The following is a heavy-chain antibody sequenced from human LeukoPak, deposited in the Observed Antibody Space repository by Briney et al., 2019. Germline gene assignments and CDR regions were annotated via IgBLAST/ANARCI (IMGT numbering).Heavy chain of an antibody. J-gene: IGHJ6*02. V-gene: IGHV3-48*01. Sequence: GGSLRLSCAVSGFTFSTYSMNWVRQAPGKGLEWVSYISSSSSTIYYADSVKGRFTISRDTSKNTLYLQMNSLRAEDTAVYYCARDRTAYYYGMDVWGQGTTVTVSS. CDR2: ISSSSSTI. D-gene: IGHD1-1*01. CDR3: ARDRTAYYYGMDV. CDR1: GFTFSTYS.